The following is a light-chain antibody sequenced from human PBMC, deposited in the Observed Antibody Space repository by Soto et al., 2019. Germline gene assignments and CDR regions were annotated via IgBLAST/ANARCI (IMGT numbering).Light chain of an antibody. CDR2: AAS. J-gene: IGKJ5*01. V-gene: IGKV3-20*01. CDR1: QRVSSN. Sequence: EMVVTLPPVTLAVSAGDEATLSCRASQRVSSNVAWYQQKPGQAPRLLIYAASSRATGIPDRFSGSGSGTDFTLTIDGLEPEDFVVYYCQQYGYSPITFGQGRRLEIK. CDR3: QQYGYSPIT.